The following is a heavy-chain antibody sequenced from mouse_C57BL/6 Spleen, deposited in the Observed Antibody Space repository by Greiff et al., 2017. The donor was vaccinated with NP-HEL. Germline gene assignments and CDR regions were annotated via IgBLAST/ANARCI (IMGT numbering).Heavy chain of an antibody. CDR1: GYTFTDYY. Sequence: VQLQQSGPELVKPGASVKISCKASGYTFTDYYMNWVKQSHGKSLEWIGDINPNNGGTSYNQKFKGKATLTVDKSSSTAYMELRSLTSEDSAVYYCANWDEAYWGQGTLDTVSA. J-gene: IGHJ3*01. CDR3: ANWDEAY. V-gene: IGHV1-26*01. D-gene: IGHD4-1*01. CDR2: INPNNGGT.